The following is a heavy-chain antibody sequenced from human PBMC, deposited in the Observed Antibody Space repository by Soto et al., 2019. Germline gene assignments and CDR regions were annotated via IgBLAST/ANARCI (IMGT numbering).Heavy chain of an antibody. Sequence: PSETLSLTCTVSGGSISSSSYYWGWIRQPPGKGLEWIGSIYYSGSTYYNPSLKSRVTISVDTSKNQFSLKLSSVTAADTAVYYCAREIEDTSGYYREYYFDYWGQGTLVTVSS. V-gene: IGHV4-39*07. CDR2: IYYSGST. CDR1: GGSISSSSYY. CDR3: AREIEDTSGYYREYYFDY. D-gene: IGHD3-22*01. J-gene: IGHJ4*02.